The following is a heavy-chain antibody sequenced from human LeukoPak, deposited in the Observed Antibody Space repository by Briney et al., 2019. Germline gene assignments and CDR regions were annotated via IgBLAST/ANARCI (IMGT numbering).Heavy chain of an antibody. CDR2: IYYSGST. D-gene: IGHD3-10*01. J-gene: IGHJ4*02. V-gene: IGHV4-59*01. CDR1: GGSISSYY. CDR3: ASGAYYYASGSYPVGY. Sequence: PSETLSLTCTVSGGSISSYYWSWIRQPPGKGLEWIGYIYYSGSTNYNPSLKSRVTISVDTSKNQFSLKLSSVTAADTAVYYCASGAYYYASGSYPVGYWGQGTLVTVSS.